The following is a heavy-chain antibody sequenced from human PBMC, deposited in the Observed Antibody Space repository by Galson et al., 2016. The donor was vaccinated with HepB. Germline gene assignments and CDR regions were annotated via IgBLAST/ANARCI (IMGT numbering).Heavy chain of an antibody. CDR1: GDSISSSNW. CDR2: IFHSGTT. V-gene: IGHV4-4*02. Sequence: ETLSLTCAVSGDSISSSNWWSWVRQPPGKGLEWIGEIFHSGTTNYNPSFKSRVTISVDKSKNQFSLNLTSVTAADTAVYYCARGSWVGYTDSDANWFDPWGQGTLVTVSS. J-gene: IGHJ5*02. CDR3: ARGSWVGYTDSDANWFDP. D-gene: IGHD5-24*01.